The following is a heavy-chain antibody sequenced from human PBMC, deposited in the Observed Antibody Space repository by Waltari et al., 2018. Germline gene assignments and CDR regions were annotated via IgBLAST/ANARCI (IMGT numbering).Heavy chain of an antibody. CDR1: GFTFGDYA. D-gene: IGHD2-21*01. Sequence: EVQLVESGGGLVQPGRSLRLSCTASGFTFGDYAMSWFRQAPGKGLGWVGFIRSKAYGGTTEYAASVKGRFTISRDDSKSIAYLQMNSLKTEDTAVYYCTRDPGDEAYCGGDCYSSFQHWGQGTLVTVSS. V-gene: IGHV3-49*03. CDR2: IRSKAYGGTT. J-gene: IGHJ1*01. CDR3: TRDPGDEAYCGGDCYSSFQH.